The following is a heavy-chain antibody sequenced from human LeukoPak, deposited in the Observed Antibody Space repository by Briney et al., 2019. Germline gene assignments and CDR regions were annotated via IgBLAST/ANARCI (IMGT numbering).Heavy chain of an antibody. V-gene: IGHV3-23*01. CDR1: GFTFSSYA. CDR3: AKSRGIYDNSGWRTFDY. CDR2: ISGSGGST. J-gene: IGHJ4*02. Sequence: GGSLRLSCAASGFTFSSYAMSWVRQAPGKGLEWVSAISGSGGSTYYADSVKGRFTISRDNSKNTLYLQMNSLRAEDTAVYYCAKSRGIYDNSGWRTFDYWGQGTLVTVSS. D-gene: IGHD6-19*01.